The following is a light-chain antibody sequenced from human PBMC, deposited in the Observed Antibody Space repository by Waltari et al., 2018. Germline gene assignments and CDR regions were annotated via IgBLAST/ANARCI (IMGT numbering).Light chain of an antibody. CDR1: DSDVGAYDF. J-gene: IGLJ1*01. Sequence: QSALTQPASVSGSPGQSITISCSGTDSDVGAYDFVPWYQQHPGKAPHPIIYEVSNRPSWMSHRFAASKSGNRASLTISGLQAEDEADYYCSSYTTGSAPGVFGTGTRVTVL. V-gene: IGLV2-14*01. CDR3: SSYTTGSAPGV. CDR2: EVS.